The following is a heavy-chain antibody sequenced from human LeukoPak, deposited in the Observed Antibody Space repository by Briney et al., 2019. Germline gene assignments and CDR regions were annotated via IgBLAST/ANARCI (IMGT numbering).Heavy chain of an antibody. Sequence: GGSLRLSCAASGFTFSSYAMSWVRQAPGKGLEWVSAISGSGGSTYYADSVKGRFTISRDNSKNTLYLQMNSLRAEDTAVYYCAKLGDFDWLLYWFDPWGQGTLVTVSS. CDR1: GFTFSSYA. V-gene: IGHV3-23*01. J-gene: IGHJ5*02. CDR3: AKLGDFDWLLYWFDP. CDR2: ISGSGGST. D-gene: IGHD3-9*01.